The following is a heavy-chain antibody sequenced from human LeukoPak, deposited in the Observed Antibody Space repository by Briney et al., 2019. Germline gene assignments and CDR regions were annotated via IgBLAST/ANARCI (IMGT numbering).Heavy chain of an antibody. V-gene: IGHV4-34*01. D-gene: IGHD2-15*01. Sequence: SETLSLTCAVYGGSFSGYYWSWIRQPPGKGLEWIGEINHSGSTDSNPSLKSRVTISVDTSKNQFSLKLSSVTAADTAVYYCARRLLGYCSGGSCYSGYFQHWGQGTLVTVSS. CDR3: ARRLLGYCSGGSCYSGYFQH. CDR2: INHSGST. CDR1: GGSFSGYY. J-gene: IGHJ1*01.